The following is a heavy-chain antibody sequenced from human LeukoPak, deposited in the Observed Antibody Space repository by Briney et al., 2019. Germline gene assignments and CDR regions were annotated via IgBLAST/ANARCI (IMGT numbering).Heavy chain of an antibody. CDR3: ARGKDGVRAFDI. CDR1: GFTFNNYW. CDR2: INSDGSGT. Sequence: GGSLRLSCGASGFTFNNYWMHWVRQAPGMGLVWVSRINSDGSGTTYADSVKGRVTISRDNDKNTLYLQMNSLRAEDAAVYYCARGKDGVRAFDIWGQGTTVTVSS. D-gene: IGHD3-10*02. V-gene: IGHV3-74*01. J-gene: IGHJ3*02.